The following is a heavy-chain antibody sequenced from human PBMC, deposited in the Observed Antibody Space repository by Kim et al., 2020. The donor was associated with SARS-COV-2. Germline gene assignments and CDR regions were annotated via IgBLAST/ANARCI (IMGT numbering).Heavy chain of an antibody. J-gene: IGHJ5*02. V-gene: IGHV1-18*04. D-gene: IGHD2-15*01. CDR3: ARGKLCSGGGCYDRFDP. Sequence: ASVKVSCKASEDTFTNYDINWIRQAPGQGLEWLGGITTYNGDTYYREKFQGRLTMTTDTSTSTAYMELRNLRFDDTAVYYCARGKLCSGGGCYDRFDPWGQATLVIVSS. CDR2: ITTYNGDT. CDR1: EDTFTNYD.